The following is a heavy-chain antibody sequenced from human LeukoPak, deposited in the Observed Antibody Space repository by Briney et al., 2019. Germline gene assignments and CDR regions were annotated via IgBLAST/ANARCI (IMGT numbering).Heavy chain of an antibody. CDR2: INPSGGST. D-gene: IGHD3-3*01. V-gene: IGHV1-46*01. Sequence: ASVKVSCKASGYSFVLYGISWVRQAPGQGLEWMGIINPSGGSTSYAQKFQGRVTMTRDMSTSTVYMELSSLRSEDTAVYYCARDPEDVWSGYHFDYWGQGTLVTVSS. J-gene: IGHJ4*02. CDR3: ARDPEDVWSGYHFDY. CDR1: GYSFVLYG.